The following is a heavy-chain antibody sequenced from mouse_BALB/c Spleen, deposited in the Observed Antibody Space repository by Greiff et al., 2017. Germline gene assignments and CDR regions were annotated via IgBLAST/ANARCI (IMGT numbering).Heavy chain of an antibody. CDR3: ARRGDAGIFDY. V-gene: IGHV1S29*02. J-gene: IGHJ2*01. CDR1: GYTFTDYN. CDR2: IYPYNGGT. Sequence: VQLKQSGPELVKPGASVKISCKASGYTFTDYNMHWVKQSHGKSLEWIGYIYPYNGGTGYNQKFKSKATLTVDNSSSTAYMELRSLTSEDSAVYYCARRGDAGIFDYWGQGTTLTVSS.